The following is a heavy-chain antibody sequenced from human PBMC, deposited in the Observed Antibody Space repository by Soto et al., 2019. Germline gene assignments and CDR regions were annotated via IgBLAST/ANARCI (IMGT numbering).Heavy chain of an antibody. J-gene: IGHJ4*02. Sequence: SETLSLTCTVSGGSISSYYWSWIRQPPGKGLEWIGYINYSGSTNYNPSLKSRVTISVDTSKNQFSLKLSSVTAADTAVYYCARVIAVAGTGFDYWGQGTLVTVSS. CDR2: INYSGST. CDR1: GGSISSYY. V-gene: IGHV4-59*01. CDR3: ARVIAVAGTGFDY. D-gene: IGHD6-19*01.